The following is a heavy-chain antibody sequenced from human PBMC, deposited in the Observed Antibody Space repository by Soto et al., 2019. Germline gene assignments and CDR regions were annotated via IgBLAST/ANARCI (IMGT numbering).Heavy chain of an antibody. CDR1: GGSISSSSYY. D-gene: IGHD3-10*01. Sequence: PSETLSLTCTVSGGSISSSSYYWGWIRQPPGKGLEWIGSIYYSGSTYYNPSLKSRVTISVDTSKNQFSLKLSSVTAADTAVYYCARXRLTLSGSYYKLLVDWFDPWGQGTLVTVSS. CDR3: ARXRLTLSGSYYKLLVDWFDP. V-gene: IGHV4-39*01. CDR2: IYYSGST. J-gene: IGHJ5*02.